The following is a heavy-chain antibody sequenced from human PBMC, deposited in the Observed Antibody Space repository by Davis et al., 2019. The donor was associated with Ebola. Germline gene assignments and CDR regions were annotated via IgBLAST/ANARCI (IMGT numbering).Heavy chain of an antibody. J-gene: IGHJ4*02. D-gene: IGHD5-24*01. CDR1: GYTFTSYG. Sequence: KVSCKASGYTFTSYGISWVRQAPGQGLEWMGWISAYNGNTNYAQKLQGRVTMTTDTSTSTAYMELRSLRSDDTAVYYCARGREMATITGVFDYWGQGTLVTVSS. CDR2: ISAYNGNT. V-gene: IGHV1-18*04. CDR3: ARGREMATITGVFDY.